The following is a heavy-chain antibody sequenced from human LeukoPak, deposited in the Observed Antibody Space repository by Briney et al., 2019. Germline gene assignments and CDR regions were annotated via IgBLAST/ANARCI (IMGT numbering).Heavy chain of an antibody. D-gene: IGHD3-10*01. Sequence: ASVKVSCKASGYTFTGYYMHWVRQAPGRGLEWMGWINPNSGGTNYAQKFQGGVTMTRNTSISTAYMELSSLRSEDTAVYYCARGLWFGKLFDYWGQGTLVTVSS. CDR3: ARGLWFGKLFDY. CDR2: INPNSGGT. J-gene: IGHJ4*02. CDR1: GYTFTGYY. V-gene: IGHV1-2*02.